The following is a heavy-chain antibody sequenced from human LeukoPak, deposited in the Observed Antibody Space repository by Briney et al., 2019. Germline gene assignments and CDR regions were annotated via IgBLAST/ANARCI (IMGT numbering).Heavy chain of an antibody. V-gene: IGHV5-51*01. J-gene: IGHJ4*02. D-gene: IGHD2-21*02. Sequence: GESLKISGKGSGYSFTSYWIGWVRQMPGKGLEWMGIIYPGDSDTRYSPSFQGQVTISADKSSSTAYLQWSSLKASDTAMYYCARLEDCGGYCYGPFDYWGQGTLVTVSS. CDR1: GYSFTSYW. CDR2: IYPGDSDT. CDR3: ARLEDCGGYCYGPFDY.